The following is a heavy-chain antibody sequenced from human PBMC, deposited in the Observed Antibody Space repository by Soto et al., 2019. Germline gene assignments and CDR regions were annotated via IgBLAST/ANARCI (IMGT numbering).Heavy chain of an antibody. V-gene: IGHV1-18*01. CDR1: GYTFTSYG. CDR3: ARVQGGDFWSGYYPSTPYYFDY. Sequence: QVQLVQSGAEVMKPGASVKVSCKASGYTFTSYGISWVRQAPGQGLEWMGWISAYNGNTNYAQKLQGRVTMTTDTSTSTAYMELRSLRSDDTAVYYCARVQGGDFWSGYYPSTPYYFDYWGQGTLVTVSS. CDR2: ISAYNGNT. J-gene: IGHJ4*02. D-gene: IGHD3-3*01.